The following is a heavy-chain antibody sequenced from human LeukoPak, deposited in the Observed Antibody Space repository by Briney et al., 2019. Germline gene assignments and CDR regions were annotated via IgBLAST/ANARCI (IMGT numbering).Heavy chain of an antibody. V-gene: IGHV4-39*07. CDR2: ISYSGST. CDR3: ARTRYDSSLSFDL. D-gene: IGHD3-22*01. J-gene: IGHJ2*01. CDR1: GGSISSSSNF. Sequence: SETLSLTCTVSGGSISSSSNFWGWIRQPPGKGLEWIGSISYSGSTYYNPSLKSRVTISVDTSKNQFSLKLGSVTAADTAVYYCARTRYDSSLSFDLWGRGTLVTVSS.